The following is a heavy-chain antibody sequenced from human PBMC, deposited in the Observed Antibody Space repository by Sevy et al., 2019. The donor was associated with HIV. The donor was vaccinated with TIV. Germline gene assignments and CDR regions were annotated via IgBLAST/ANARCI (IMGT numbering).Heavy chain of an antibody. CDR1: GGSISSYY. CDR3: ARLGRNSGYGY. Sequence: SETLSLTCTVSGGSISSYYWSWIRQPPGKGLEWIGYIYYSGSTNYNPSLKSRVTISVDTSKNQFSLKLSSVTAADTAVYYCARLGRNSGYGYWGQGTLVTVSS. D-gene: IGHD5-12*01. V-gene: IGHV4-59*13. CDR2: IYYSGST. J-gene: IGHJ4*02.